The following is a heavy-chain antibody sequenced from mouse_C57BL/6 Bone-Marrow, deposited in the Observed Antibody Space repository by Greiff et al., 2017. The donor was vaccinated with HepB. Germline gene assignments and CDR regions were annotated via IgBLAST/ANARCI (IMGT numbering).Heavy chain of an antibody. Sequence: VQLQESGAELARPGASVKLSCKASGYTFTSYGISWVKQRTGQCLEWIGEIYPRSGNTYYNEKFKGKATRTAAKSSSTAYMELRSLTYEDSAVYFCARGLYYYGSSPFAYWGQGTLVTVSA. D-gene: IGHD1-1*01. CDR1: GYTFTSYG. V-gene: IGHV1-81*01. CDR3: ARGLYYYGSSPFAY. J-gene: IGHJ3*01. CDR2: IYPRSGNT.